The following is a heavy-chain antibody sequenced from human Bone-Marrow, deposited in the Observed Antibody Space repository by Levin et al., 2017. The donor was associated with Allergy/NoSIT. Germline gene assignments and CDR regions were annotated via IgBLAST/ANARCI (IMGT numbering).Heavy chain of an antibody. J-gene: IGHJ6*02. D-gene: IGHD5-18*01. V-gene: IGHV4-34*01. CDR2: INHSGTT. CDR1: GGSFTGYY. CDR3: ARLRAMVDYYYHYALDV. Sequence: PSETLSLTCAVYGGSFTGYYWSWIRQTPGRGLEWIGEINHSGTTNYNPSLKSRVTLSVDTSKNQFSLILSSVTAADTAVYYCARLRAMVDYYYHYALDVWGPGTTVTVSS.